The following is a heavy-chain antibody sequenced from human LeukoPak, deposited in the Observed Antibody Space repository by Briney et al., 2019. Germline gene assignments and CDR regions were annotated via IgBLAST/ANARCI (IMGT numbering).Heavy chain of an antibody. CDR2: ISGFNGDT. D-gene: IGHD3-22*01. V-gene: IGHV1-18*01. CDR1: GYNFRNYG. J-gene: IGHJ4*02. Sequence: ASVKVSCKTSGYNFRNYGLTWVRQAPGQGLEWMGWISGFNGDTNYPQKFQGRVTVTTDTSSSTAYMTLSSLRSDDTAVYYCARRVGYYHDNSGRPSSYFDYWGQGTLVTVSS. CDR3: ARRVGYYHDNSGRPSSYFDY.